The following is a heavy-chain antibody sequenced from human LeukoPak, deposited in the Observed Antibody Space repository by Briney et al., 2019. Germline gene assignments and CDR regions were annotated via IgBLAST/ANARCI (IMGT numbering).Heavy chain of an antibody. CDR3: ARQRYSDY. CDR1: GFSFSSYW. J-gene: IGHJ4*02. V-gene: IGHV3-7*01. Sequence: GGSLRLYCEGSGFSFSSYWMTWVRQAPGKGLEWVANIKQDGSEKYYVDSVRGRFTISRDNAKNSLYLQMNSLRAEDTAMYYCARQRYSDYWGQGTLVTVSS. CDR2: IKQDGSEK. D-gene: IGHD1-26*01.